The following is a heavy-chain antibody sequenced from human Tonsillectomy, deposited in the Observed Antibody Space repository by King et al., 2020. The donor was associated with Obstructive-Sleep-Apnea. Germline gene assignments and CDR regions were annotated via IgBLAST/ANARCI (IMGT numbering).Heavy chain of an antibody. D-gene: IGHD3-10*01. CDR1: GFTFSNYA. CDR2: ISGSGGST. Sequence: VQLVESGGGLVQPGGSRRLSCAASGFTFSNYAMNWVRQAPGKGLEWVSAISGSGGSTYYADSVKGRFSISRDNSKNTLYLQMNSLRAEDTAVYYCAKDESSYYASGSYGYDYWGQGTLVTVSS. J-gene: IGHJ4*02. CDR3: AKDESSYYASGSYGYDY. V-gene: IGHV3-23*04.